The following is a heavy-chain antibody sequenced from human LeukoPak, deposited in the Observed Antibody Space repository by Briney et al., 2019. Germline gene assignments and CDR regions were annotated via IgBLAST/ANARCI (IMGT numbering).Heavy chain of an antibody. CDR1: GFTFRSYG. V-gene: IGHV3-23*01. CDR3: AKAVAGSYYFDY. J-gene: IGHJ4*02. CDR2: ISGSGGST. Sequence: GGSLRLSCAASGFTFRSYGMHWVRQAPGKGLEWVSAISGSGGSTYYADSVKGRFTISRDNSKNTLYLQMNSLRAEDTAVYYCAKAVAGSYYFDYWGQGTLVTVSS. D-gene: IGHD6-19*01.